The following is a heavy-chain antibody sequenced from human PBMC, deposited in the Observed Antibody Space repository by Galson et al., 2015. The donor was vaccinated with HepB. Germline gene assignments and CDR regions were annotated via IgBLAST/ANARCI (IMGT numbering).Heavy chain of an antibody. D-gene: IGHD6-13*01. J-gene: IGHJ4*02. CDR1: GVSFSSNW. V-gene: IGHV3-7*03. Sequence: SLRLSCAASGVSFSSNWMGWVRQAPGKGLEWVANIKEGGSEKYYVDSVKGRFTISRDNAKNSLYLQMNSLRAEDTAVYYCARESGYSSTWAFDYWGQGTLVTVSS. CDR3: ARESGYSSTWAFDY. CDR2: IKEGGSEK.